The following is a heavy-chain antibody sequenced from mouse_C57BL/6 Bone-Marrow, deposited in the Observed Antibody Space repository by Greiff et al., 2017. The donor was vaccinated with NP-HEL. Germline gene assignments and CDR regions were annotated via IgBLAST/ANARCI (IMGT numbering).Heavy chain of an antibody. V-gene: IGHV1-64*01. CDR3: ASYYYGSSSLYYAMDY. Sequence: VQLQQPGAELVKPGASVKLSCKASGYTFTSYWMHWVKQRPGQGLEWIGMIHPNSGSTNYNEKFKSKATLTVDKSSSTAYMQLSSLTSEDSAVYYCASYYYGSSSLYYAMDYWGQGTSVTVSS. CDR1: GYTFTSYW. J-gene: IGHJ4*01. CDR2: IHPNSGST. D-gene: IGHD1-1*01.